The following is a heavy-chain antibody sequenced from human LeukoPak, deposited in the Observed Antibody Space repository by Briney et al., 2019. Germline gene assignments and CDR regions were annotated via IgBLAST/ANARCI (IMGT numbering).Heavy chain of an antibody. CDR1: GYTFTTYG. Sequence: GASVKVSCKASGYTFTTYGVTWVRQAPGQGLEWMGWISAYNGNTNYAQKLQDRVTMTTDTSTTTAYMELRSLTSDNTAVYYCVRDRPYSGSYHSWDYWGQGTLVTVSS. CDR2: ISAYNGNT. D-gene: IGHD1-26*01. J-gene: IGHJ4*02. CDR3: VRDRPYSGSYHSWDY. V-gene: IGHV1-18*01.